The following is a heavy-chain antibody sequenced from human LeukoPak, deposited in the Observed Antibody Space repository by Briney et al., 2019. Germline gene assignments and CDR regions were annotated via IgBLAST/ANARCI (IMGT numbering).Heavy chain of an antibody. J-gene: IGHJ5*02. CDR3: APDLGFGELNWFDP. CDR1: GGSISSYY. CDR2: IYYSGST. Sequence: SETLSLTCTVSGGSISSYYWSWIRQPPGKGLEWIGYIYYSGSTYYNPSLKSRVTISVDTSKNQFSLKLSSVTAADTAVYYCAPDLGFGELNWFDPWGQGTLVTVSS. V-gene: IGHV4-59*04. D-gene: IGHD3-10*01.